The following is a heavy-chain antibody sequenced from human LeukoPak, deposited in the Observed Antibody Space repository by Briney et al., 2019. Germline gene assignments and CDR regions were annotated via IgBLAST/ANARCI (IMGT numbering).Heavy chain of an antibody. CDR1: GGSISSGDYY. J-gene: IGHJ4*02. CDR2: IYYSGST. V-gene: IGHV4-30-4*01. Sequence: SETLSLTCTVSGGSISSGDYYWSWIRQPPGTGLEWIGYIYYSGSTYYNPSLKSRVTISVDKSKNQFSLKLTSVTAADTAVYYCTRNYGDINFDYWGQGTLVTVSS. D-gene: IGHD4-17*01. CDR3: TRNYGDINFDY.